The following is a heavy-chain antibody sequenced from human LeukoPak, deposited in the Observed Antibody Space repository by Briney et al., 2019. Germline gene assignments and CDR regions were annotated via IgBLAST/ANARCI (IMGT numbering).Heavy chain of an antibody. V-gene: IGHV3-30-3*01. CDR2: ISYDGSNK. CDR3: ARDPTYYYDSSGYRPPDY. Sequence: GGSLRLSCAASGFTFSSYAMHWVRQAPGKGLEWVAVISYDGSNKYYADSVKGRFTISRDNSKNTLYLQMNSLRAEDTAVYYCARDPTYYYDSSGYRPPDYWGRGTLVTVSS. D-gene: IGHD3-22*01. J-gene: IGHJ4*02. CDR1: GFTFSSYA.